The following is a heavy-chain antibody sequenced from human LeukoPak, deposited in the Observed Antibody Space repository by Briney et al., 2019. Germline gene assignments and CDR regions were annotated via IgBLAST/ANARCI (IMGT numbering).Heavy chain of an antibody. CDR1: GGSISSGDYY. V-gene: IGHV4-30-4*08. CDR2: IYYSGST. J-gene: IGHJ4*02. D-gene: IGHD6-19*01. CDR3: AREGSGGWYFDY. Sequence: SQTLSLTCTVSGGSISSGDYYWSWIRQPPGKGLEWIGYIYYSGSTYYNPSLKSRVTISVDTSKNQFSLKLSSVTAADTAVYYCAREGSGGWYFDYWGQGTLVTVSS.